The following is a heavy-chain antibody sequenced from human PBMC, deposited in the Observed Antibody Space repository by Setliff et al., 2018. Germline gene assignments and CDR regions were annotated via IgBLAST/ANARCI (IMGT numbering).Heavy chain of an antibody. CDR3: ARIPYSYYMDV. V-gene: IGHV4-4*07. D-gene: IGHD2-2*02. Sequence: SETLSLTCTVSGGSVRGYYWSWIRQPAGKGLEWIGHIYASWSTKYNPSLESRVTISLDTSKNQFSLRLSSVTAADTAIYYCARIPYSYYMDVWGKGTTVTVSS. J-gene: IGHJ6*03. CDR1: GGSVRGYY. CDR2: IYASWST.